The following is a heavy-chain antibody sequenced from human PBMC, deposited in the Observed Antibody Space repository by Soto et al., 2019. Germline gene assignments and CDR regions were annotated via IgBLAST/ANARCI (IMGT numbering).Heavy chain of an antibody. J-gene: IGHJ6*02. V-gene: IGHV3-64D*08. CDR3: VKGVVVVVAATSPDYYSYGMDV. Sequence: SGGSLRLSCSASGFTFSSYAMHWVRQAPGKGLEYVSAISSNGGSTYYADSVKGRFTISRDNSKNTLYLQMSSLRAEDTAVYYCVKGVVVVVAATSPDYYSYGMDVWGQGTTVTVSS. D-gene: IGHD2-15*01. CDR2: ISSNGGST. CDR1: GFTFSSYA.